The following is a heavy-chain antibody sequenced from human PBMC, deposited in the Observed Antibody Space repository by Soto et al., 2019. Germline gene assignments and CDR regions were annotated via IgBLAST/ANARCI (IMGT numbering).Heavy chain of an antibody. CDR2: IWYDGSNK. Sequence: SLRLSCAASGFTFSSYGMHWVRQAPGKGLEWVAVIWYDGSNKYYADSVEGRFTISRDNSKNTLYLQMNSLRAEDTAVYYCAREGEPYDFWSGYYHRYYGMDVWGQGTTVTVSS. V-gene: IGHV3-33*01. CDR1: GFTFSSYG. J-gene: IGHJ6*02. CDR3: AREGEPYDFWSGYYHRYYGMDV. D-gene: IGHD3-3*01.